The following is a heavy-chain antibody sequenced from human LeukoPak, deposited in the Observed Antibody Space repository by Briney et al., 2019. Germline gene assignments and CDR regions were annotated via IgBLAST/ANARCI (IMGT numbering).Heavy chain of an antibody. CDR2: ISANNGDT. CDR1: GYTFTSNG. V-gene: IGHV1-18*01. CDR3: ARFLVGANALDN. D-gene: IGHD1-26*01. Sequence: GASVKVSCKASGYTFTSNGIAWVRQAPGQGLEWMGRISANNGDTNYAQKLQGRVTMTTDTSTTTAYMELRSLRSDDTAVYYCARFLVGANALDNWGQGTLVTVSS. J-gene: IGHJ4*02.